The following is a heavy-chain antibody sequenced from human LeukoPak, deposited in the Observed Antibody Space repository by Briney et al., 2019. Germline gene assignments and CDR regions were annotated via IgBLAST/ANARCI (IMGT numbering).Heavy chain of an antibody. Sequence: PRGSLRLSCAASGFTFSSYEMNWVRQAPGKGLEWVSYISSSGSTIYYADSVKGRFTISRDNAKNSLYLQMDSLRAEDTAVYYCARPLWELLGGAIGAFDIWGQGTMVTVSS. D-gene: IGHD1-26*01. V-gene: IGHV3-48*03. CDR3: ARPLWELLGGAIGAFDI. CDR2: ISSSGSTI. J-gene: IGHJ3*02. CDR1: GFTFSSYE.